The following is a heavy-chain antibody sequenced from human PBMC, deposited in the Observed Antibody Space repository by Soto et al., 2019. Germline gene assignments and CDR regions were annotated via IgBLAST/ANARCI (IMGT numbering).Heavy chain of an antibody. D-gene: IGHD3-16*01. CDR1: GGSMRGQH. CDR2: HHSDST. V-gene: IGHV4-4*09. CDR3: ATYTVGEGGRGY. Sequence: QVQLQESGPGLVKPSETLSLTCTVSGGSMRGQHWSWIRQPPGKGLEWIGHHSDSTNYNPSLKSRITISTDTSNNPFSLKLSSVTAADTAVYYCATYTVGEGGRGYWGQGTLVTVSS. J-gene: IGHJ4*02.